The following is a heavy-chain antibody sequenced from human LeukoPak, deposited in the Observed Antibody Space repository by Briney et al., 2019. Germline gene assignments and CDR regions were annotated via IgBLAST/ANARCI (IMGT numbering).Heavy chain of an antibody. Sequence: SETLSLTCTVSGGSISSSSYYWGWIRQPPGKGLEWIGSIYYSGSTYYNPSLKSRVTISVDTSKNQFSLKVSSVTVADTAVYYCAMASGYWYYFDYWGQGTLVTVSS. CDR2: IYYSGST. CDR1: GGSISSSSYY. D-gene: IGHD3-22*01. V-gene: IGHV4-39*07. J-gene: IGHJ4*02. CDR3: AMASGYWYYFDY.